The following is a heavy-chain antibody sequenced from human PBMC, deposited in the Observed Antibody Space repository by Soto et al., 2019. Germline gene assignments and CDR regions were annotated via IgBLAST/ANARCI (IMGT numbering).Heavy chain of an antibody. J-gene: IGHJ4*02. CDR1: GFTFSSYG. CDR3: ARDLGPRNYFDY. V-gene: IGHV3-30*03. CDR2: ISYDGSNK. D-gene: IGHD7-27*01. Sequence: GGSLRLSCAASGFTFSSYGMHWVRQAPGKGLEWVAVISYDGSNKYYADSVKGRFTISRDNSKNTLYLQMNSLRAEDTAVYYCARDLGPRNYFDYWGQGTLVTV.